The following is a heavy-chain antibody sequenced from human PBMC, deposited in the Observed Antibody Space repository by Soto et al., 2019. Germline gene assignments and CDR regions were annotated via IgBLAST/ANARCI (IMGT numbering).Heavy chain of an antibody. V-gene: IGHV4-4*07. Sequence: QVQLQESGPGLVKPSETLSLTCSVSGDSLSRKYWIWLRQPAGGALEWIGRIYTTGATNYHSYLKRRVSMSVDTAKIPFSLSLTSVPAADRAVYFCAMTVIVPSPDLDHWGECVLVTVSA. D-gene: IGHD1-26*01. CDR3: AMTVIVPSPDLDH. J-gene: IGHJ1*01. CDR2: IYTTGAT. CDR1: GDSLSRKY.